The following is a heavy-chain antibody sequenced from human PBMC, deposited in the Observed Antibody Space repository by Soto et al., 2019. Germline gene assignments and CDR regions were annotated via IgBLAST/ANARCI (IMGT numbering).Heavy chain of an antibody. CDR2: IIPVFQTA. V-gene: IGHV1-69*01. D-gene: IGHD3-22*01. J-gene: IGHJ4*02. CDR3: ARGGSGYTWFNDF. Sequence: QEQLVQSGAEVKKPGSSVQVSCKASGGLFSSYPISWVRQVPGQGLEWMGGIIPVFQTAYYTQRFQGRVTITAAESTNTAYMELSSLRSEDTAIYYCARGGSGYTWFNDFWRQRPLVTVSS. CDR1: GGLFSSYP.